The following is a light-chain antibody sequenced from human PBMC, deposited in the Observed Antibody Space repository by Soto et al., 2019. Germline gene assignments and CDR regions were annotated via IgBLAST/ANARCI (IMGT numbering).Light chain of an antibody. CDR2: KAS. J-gene: IGKJ1*01. V-gene: IGKV1-5*03. CDR3: QHYNSYSEA. CDR1: QTISSW. Sequence: DIQMTQSPSTLSGSVGDRVTITCRASQTISSWLAWYQQKPGKAPKLLIYKASTLKSGVPSRFSGSGSGTDFTLIISSLQPDDLATYYCQHYNSYSEAFGQGTKVELK.